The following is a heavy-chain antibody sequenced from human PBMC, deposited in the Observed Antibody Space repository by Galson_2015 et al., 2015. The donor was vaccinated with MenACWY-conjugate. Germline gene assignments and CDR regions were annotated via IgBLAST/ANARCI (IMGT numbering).Heavy chain of an antibody. CDR2: ISKSGSPI. Sequence: SLRLSCAASGFTFTGYEFNWVRQAPGTGLEWLSYISKSGSPIYYADSVKGRFTISRDNIKKSLFLEMNSLRARDTGVYYCARVGTWIHQYFYYMDVWGKGTTVTVSS. J-gene: IGHJ6*03. CDR1: GFTFTGYE. D-gene: IGHD5-18*01. CDR3: ARVGTWIHQYFYYMDV. V-gene: IGHV3-48*03.